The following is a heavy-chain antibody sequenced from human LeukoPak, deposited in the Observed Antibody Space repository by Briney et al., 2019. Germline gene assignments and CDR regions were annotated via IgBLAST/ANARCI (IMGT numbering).Heavy chain of an antibody. CDR1: GYSSTSYW. V-gene: IGHV5-51*01. D-gene: IGHD3-10*01. CDR2: IYPGDSDT. J-gene: IGHJ3*02. CDR3: ARRDITMVRGVINNAFDI. Sequence: GESLKISCKGSGYSSTSYWIGWVRQMPGKGLEWMGIIYPGDSDTTYSPSFQGQVTIPANKSISTAYLQWSSLKASDTAMNYCARRDITMVRGVINNAFDIWGQGTMVTVSS.